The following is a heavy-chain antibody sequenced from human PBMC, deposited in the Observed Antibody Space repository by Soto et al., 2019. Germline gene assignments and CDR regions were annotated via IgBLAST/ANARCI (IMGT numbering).Heavy chain of an antibody. J-gene: IGHJ6*02. Sequence: PGGSLRLSCAASGFTFSSYGMHWVHQAPGKGLEWVAVIWYDGSNKYYADSVKGRFTISRDNSKNTLYLQMNSLRAEDTAVYYCARDGESGYSGYDPRGMDVWGQGTTVTVSS. CDR3: ARDGESGYSGYDPRGMDV. D-gene: IGHD5-12*01. CDR2: IWYDGSNK. CDR1: GFTFSSYG. V-gene: IGHV3-33*01.